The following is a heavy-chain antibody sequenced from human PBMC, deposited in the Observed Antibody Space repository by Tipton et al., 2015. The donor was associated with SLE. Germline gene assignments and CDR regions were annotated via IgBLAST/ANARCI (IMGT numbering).Heavy chain of an antibody. V-gene: IGHV4-59*01. CDR1: GGSISNYY. CDR3: ARGPPFMEWERNWFDP. CDR2: IYHSGIT. J-gene: IGHJ5*02. D-gene: IGHD3-3*02. Sequence: TLSLTCTVSGGSISNYYWSWIRQSPGKGLEWIGYIYHSGITNYNPSLQSRVTISVDRSKNQFSLKLTSVTAADTAVYYCARGPPFMEWERNWFDPWGQGTQVTVSS.